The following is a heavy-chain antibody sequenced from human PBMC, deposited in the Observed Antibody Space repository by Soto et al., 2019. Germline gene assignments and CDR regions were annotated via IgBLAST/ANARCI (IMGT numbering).Heavy chain of an antibody. Sequence: EVQLLESGGGLVQPGGSLRLSCAASGFTFSSYAMSWVRQAPGKGLEWVSAISGRGGSTYYADSVKGRFTISRDSSQNPLYLPLNSLRAEDTAVYYCAKGGIAAARFDYWGQGPLVTVCS. D-gene: IGHD6-13*01. CDR3: AKGGIAAARFDY. CDR1: GFTFSSYA. CDR2: ISGRGGST. V-gene: IGHV3-23*01. J-gene: IGHJ4*02.